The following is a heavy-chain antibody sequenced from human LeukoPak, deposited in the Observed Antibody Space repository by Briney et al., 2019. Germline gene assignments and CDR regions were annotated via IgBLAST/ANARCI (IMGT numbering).Heavy chain of an antibody. CDR3: ARGPPPGWDIVGHVGYLDP. Sequence: GGSLRLSCAASGFTFSSYAMSWVRQAPGKGLEWVSAISGSGGSTYYADSVKGRFTISRDNSKNTLYLQMNSLRAEDTAVYYCARGPPPGWDIVGHVGYLDPWGQGTLVTVSS. V-gene: IGHV3-23*01. J-gene: IGHJ5*02. CDR2: ISGSGGST. CDR1: GFTFSSYA. D-gene: IGHD2-15*01.